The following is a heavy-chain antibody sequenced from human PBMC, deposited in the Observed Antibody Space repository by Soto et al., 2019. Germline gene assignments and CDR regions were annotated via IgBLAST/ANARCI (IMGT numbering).Heavy chain of an antibody. Sequence: PSETLSLTCAVYGGSFSGNHWSWFRQPPGKGLEWIGEINHSGSTNYNPSLKSRVTISVDTSKNQFSLKLKSVTAADTAVYYCARAPDIVAQVRTFDSWGQGTLVTVSS. V-gene: IGHV4-34*01. J-gene: IGHJ4*02. CDR1: GGSFSGNH. CDR2: INHSGST. CDR3: ARAPDIVAQVRTFDS. D-gene: IGHD5-12*01.